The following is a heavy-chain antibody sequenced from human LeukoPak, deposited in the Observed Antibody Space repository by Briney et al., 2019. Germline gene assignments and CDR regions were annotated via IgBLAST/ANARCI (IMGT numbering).Heavy chain of an antibody. CDR2: IIPILGIA. CDR3: ARVLAGATTGFDY. Sequence: SVKVSCKASGGTFSSYAISWVRQAPGQGLEWMGRIIPILGIANYAQKFQGRVTITADKSTSTAYMELSSLRSEDTAVYYCARVLAGATTGFDYWGQGTLVTVSS. V-gene: IGHV1-69*04. CDR1: GGTFSSYA. J-gene: IGHJ4*02. D-gene: IGHD1-26*01.